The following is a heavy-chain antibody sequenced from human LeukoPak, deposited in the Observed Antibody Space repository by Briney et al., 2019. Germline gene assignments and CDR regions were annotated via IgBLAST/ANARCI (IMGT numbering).Heavy chain of an antibody. D-gene: IGHD4-23*01. Sequence: GGSLRLSCVASGFTFSKNGMHWVRQGPGKGLELVAFICYDGSETYYADSVKGRFIISRDNSKSILYLQMDNLRAEDTAVYYRARWNGRNSDGTYGHWGQGAPVTVSS. V-gene: IGHV3-33*01. CDR3: ARWNGRNSDGTYGH. J-gene: IGHJ4*02. CDR1: GFTFSKNG. CDR2: ICYDGSET.